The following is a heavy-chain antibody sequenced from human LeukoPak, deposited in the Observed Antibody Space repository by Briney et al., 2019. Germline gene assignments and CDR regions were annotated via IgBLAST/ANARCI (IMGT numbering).Heavy chain of an antibody. D-gene: IGHD5-24*01. CDR3: ARTVEMASTP. V-gene: IGHV4-30-2*01. Sequence: SQTLSLTCTVSGGSISSGGYYWSWIRQPPGKGLEWIGYIYHSGSTYYNPSLKSRVTISVDRSKNQFSLKLSSVTAADTAVYYCARTVEMASTPWGQGTLVTVSS. CDR2: IYHSGST. CDR1: GGSISSGGYY. J-gene: IGHJ5*02.